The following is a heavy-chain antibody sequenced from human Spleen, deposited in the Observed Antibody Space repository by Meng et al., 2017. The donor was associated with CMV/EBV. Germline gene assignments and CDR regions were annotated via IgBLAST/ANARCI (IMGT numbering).Heavy chain of an antibody. D-gene: IGHD2-2*01. Sequence: SQTLSLTCAISGDSVSSNNAGCNWIRQSPSRGPEWLGRTNYRSKWYHDYAVSVKSRIAINPDTSKNQFSLQLNSVTPEDTAVYYCARSPPYQLLVDYWGQGTLVTVSS. CDR3: ARSPPYQLLVDY. CDR2: TNYRSKWYH. V-gene: IGHV6-1*01. CDR1: GDSVSSNNAG. J-gene: IGHJ4*02.